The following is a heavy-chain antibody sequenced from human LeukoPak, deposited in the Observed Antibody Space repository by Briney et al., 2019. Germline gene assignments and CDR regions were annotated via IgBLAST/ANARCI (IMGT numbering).Heavy chain of an antibody. V-gene: IGHV1-18*01. D-gene: IGHD4-11*01. Sequence: GASVKVSCKASGYIFTSYGINWVRQAPGQGLEWLGWISGYNSNTNYGQKLQGRGTMTTDTSTTTAYLELRSLRPDDTAVYYCARDRAVIPYRGREGNDAFEIWGQGTRVTVSS. CDR3: ARDRAVIPYRGREGNDAFEI. CDR1: GYIFTSYG. CDR2: ISGYNSNT. J-gene: IGHJ3*02.